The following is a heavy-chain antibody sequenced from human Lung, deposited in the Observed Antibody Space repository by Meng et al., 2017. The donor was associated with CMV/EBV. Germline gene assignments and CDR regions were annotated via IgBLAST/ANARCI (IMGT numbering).Heavy chain of an antibody. CDR1: GFTFSSDA. V-gene: IGHV3-23*01. J-gene: IGHJ4*02. D-gene: IGHD6-13*01. CDR2: ISGSDGGT. Sequence: AASGFTFSSDARSWVRQAPGKGLEWVSTISGSDGGTYYADSVKGRCSISRDISKNTLFLQMNSLRVEDTAVYYCAKDSSSSWSFFDYWGQGTLVTVSS. CDR3: AKDSSSSWSFFDY.